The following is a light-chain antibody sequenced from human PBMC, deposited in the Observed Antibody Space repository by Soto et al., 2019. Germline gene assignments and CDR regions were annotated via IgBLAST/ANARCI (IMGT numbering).Light chain of an antibody. CDR3: QQCSNWPEIT. J-gene: IGKJ3*01. Sequence: EIVLTQSPATLSLSPGERATLSCRASQSVSNYLAWYQQKPGQAPRLLIYDASNRATGIPARFSGSGSGTDCTLTISRLEPEDLAVYYCQQCSNWPEITFGPGTKVDIK. V-gene: IGKV3-11*01. CDR2: DAS. CDR1: QSVSNY.